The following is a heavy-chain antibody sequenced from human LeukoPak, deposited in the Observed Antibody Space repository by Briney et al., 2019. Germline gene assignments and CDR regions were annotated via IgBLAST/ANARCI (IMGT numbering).Heavy chain of an antibody. D-gene: IGHD5-18*01. V-gene: IGHV3-30*02. CDR1: GFTFSSYG. CDR3: AKDSGYSDYYMDV. CDR2: IRYDGSDK. J-gene: IGHJ6*03. Sequence: GGSLRLSCAASGFTFSSYGMHWVRQAPGKGLEWVAFIRYDGSDKYYADSVKGRFTISRDNSKNTLYLQMNSLRAEDTAVYYCAKDSGYSDYYMDVWGKGTTFIVPS.